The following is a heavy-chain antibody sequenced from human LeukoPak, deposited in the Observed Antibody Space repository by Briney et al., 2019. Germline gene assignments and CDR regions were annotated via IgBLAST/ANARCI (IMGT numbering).Heavy chain of an antibody. J-gene: IGHJ5*02. D-gene: IGHD1-1*01. Sequence: PSETLSLTCTVSGASVTDYYWSWIRQSPGKGLEWISYIHHSGNSDYNPSLRSRVTTSLDTSKNQFSLNLNSVTAAGPAVYLFTESQLGPPSWSQGTL. CDR3: TESQLGPPS. CDR2: IHHSGNS. CDR1: GASVTDYY. V-gene: IGHV4-59*02.